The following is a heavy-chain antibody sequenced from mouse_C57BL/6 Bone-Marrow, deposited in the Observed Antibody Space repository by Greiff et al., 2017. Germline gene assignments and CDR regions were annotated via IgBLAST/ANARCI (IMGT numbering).Heavy chain of an antibody. J-gene: IGHJ2*01. Sequence: QVQLQQPGAELVRPGTSVKLSCKASGYTFTSYWMHWVKQRPGQGLEWIGVIDPSDSYTNYNQKFKGKATLTVDTSSSTAYMQLSSLTSEDSAVYYSARSYYDGSSWIYWGQGTTLTVAS. CDR2: IDPSDSYT. V-gene: IGHV1-59*01. CDR1: GYTFTSYW. CDR3: ARSYYDGSSWIY. D-gene: IGHD1-1*01.